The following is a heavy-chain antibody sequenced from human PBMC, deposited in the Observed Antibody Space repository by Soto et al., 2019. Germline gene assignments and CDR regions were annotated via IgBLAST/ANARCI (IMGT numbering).Heavy chain of an antibody. CDR3: ARDNSELWSYYYYGMDV. D-gene: IGHD2-21*01. CDR1: GYSFTGYS. V-gene: IGHV1-2*04. CDR2: INPKNGAT. J-gene: IGHJ6*02. Sequence: ASVKVSCKASGYSFTGYSMHWVRQAPGQGLEWMGWINPKNGATNYARKIQGWVTMIRDTSISTVYMELRNLKSDDTAVFYCARDNSELWSYYYYGMDVWGQGTTVTVSS.